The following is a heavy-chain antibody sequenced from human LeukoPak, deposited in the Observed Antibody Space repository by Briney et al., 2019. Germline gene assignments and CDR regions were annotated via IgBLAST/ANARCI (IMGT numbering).Heavy chain of an antibody. J-gene: IGHJ5*02. Sequence: SETLSLTCAVSGGSISSGGYSWSWIRQPPGKGLEWIGYIYHSGSTYYNPSLKSRVTISVDRSKNQFSLKLSSVTAADTAVYYCARDLPWFDPWGQGTLVAVSS. CDR3: ARDLPWFDP. CDR1: GGSISSGGYS. D-gene: IGHD5/OR15-5a*01. CDR2: IYHSGST. V-gene: IGHV4-30-2*01.